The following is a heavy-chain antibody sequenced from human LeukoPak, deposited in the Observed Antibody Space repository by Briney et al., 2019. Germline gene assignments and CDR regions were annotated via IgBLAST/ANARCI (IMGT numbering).Heavy chain of an antibody. CDR1: GGSISSYY. J-gene: IGHJ4*02. V-gene: IGHV4-59*08. Sequence: SETLSLTCTVSGGSISSYYWSWIRQPPGKGLEWIGYIFYSGSTNYNPSLKSRVTISVDTSKNQFSLKLSSVTAADTAVYYCARRVIVVVTNDYYFDYWGQGTLVTVSS. D-gene: IGHD2-21*02. CDR3: ARRVIVVVTNDYYFDY. CDR2: IFYSGST.